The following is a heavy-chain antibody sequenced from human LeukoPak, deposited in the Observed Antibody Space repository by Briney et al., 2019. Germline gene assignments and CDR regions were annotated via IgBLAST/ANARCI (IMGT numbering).Heavy chain of an antibody. CDR2: IYYSGST. Sequence: SETLSLTCAVSGGSISSDSYYWGWIRQPPGKGLEWIGSIYYSGSTYYNPSLKSRVTISVDTSKNQFSLKLSSVTAADTAVYYCARTRYYYNSRSYGAPYYFDYWGQGTLVTVSS. CDR3: ARTRYYYNSRSYGAPYYFDY. D-gene: IGHD3-10*01. J-gene: IGHJ4*02. V-gene: IGHV4-39*01. CDR1: GGSISSDSYY.